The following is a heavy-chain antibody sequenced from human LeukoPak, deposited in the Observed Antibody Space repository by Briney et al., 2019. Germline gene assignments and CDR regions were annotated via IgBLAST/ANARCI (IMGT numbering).Heavy chain of an antibody. J-gene: IGHJ4*02. Sequence: PGGSLRLSCAASGFTFSSSAMSWVRQVPGKGLEWVSGISASGGSTYYADSVRGRFTISRDNSKNTLYLQMSSLRAEDTAVYYCVKDSFGSTSCRFDYWGQGTLVTVSS. CDR2: ISASGGST. CDR3: VKDSFGSTSCRFDY. CDR1: GFTFSSSA. V-gene: IGHV3-23*01. D-gene: IGHD2-2*01.